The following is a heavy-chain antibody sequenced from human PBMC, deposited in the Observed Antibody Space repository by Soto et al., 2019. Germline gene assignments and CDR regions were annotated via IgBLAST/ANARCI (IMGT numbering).Heavy chain of an antibody. Sequence: QVQLVQSGAEVKKPGASVKVSCKASGYTFTSYGISWVRQAPGQVLEWMGRISAYNGNTNYAQKLQGRVTMTTDTSPSTVYMELRSLRSDDTAVYYCARDEGYKWNYGGSWFDPWGQGTLVTVSS. CDR1: GYTFTSYG. V-gene: IGHV1-18*01. CDR2: ISAYNGNT. J-gene: IGHJ5*02. CDR3: ARDEGYKWNYGGSWFDP. D-gene: IGHD1-7*01.